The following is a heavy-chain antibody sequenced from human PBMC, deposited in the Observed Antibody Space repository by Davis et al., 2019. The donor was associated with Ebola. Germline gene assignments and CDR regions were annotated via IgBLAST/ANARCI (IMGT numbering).Heavy chain of an antibody. CDR2: INAGNGNT. J-gene: IGHJ4*02. CDR1: GYTFTSYA. CDR3: ARDSAQLVHFYFDY. Sequence: ASVKVSCKASGYTFTSYAMHWVRQAPGQRLEWMGWINAGNGNTKYSQKFQGRVTITRDTSASTAYMELSSLRSEDTAVYYCARDSAQLVHFYFDYWGQGTLVTVSS. V-gene: IGHV1-3*01. D-gene: IGHD6-6*01.